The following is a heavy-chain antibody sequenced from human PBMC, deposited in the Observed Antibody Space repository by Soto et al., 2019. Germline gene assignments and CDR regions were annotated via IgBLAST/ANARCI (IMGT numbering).Heavy chain of an antibody. Sequence: SLRLSCATSGFTFSSYSMSWVRQAPGKGLEWVSYITSSSSTLYYADSVEGRFTISRDNAKNSLYLQMNSLRDEDTAVYYCARVYYYDSSALFDTWGQGTLVTVSA. CDR2: ITSSSSTL. J-gene: IGHJ5*02. CDR3: ARVYYYDSSALFDT. D-gene: IGHD3-22*01. V-gene: IGHV3-48*02. CDR1: GFTFSSYS.